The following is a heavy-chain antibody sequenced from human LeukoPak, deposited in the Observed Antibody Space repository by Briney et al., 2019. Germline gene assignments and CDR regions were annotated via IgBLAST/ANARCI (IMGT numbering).Heavy chain of an antibody. J-gene: IGHJ6*04. CDR3: ARGPGSGSYFRYYYYGMDV. CDR1: GFTFSSYE. Sequence: PGGSLRLSCAASGFTFSSYEMNWVRQAPGKGREWVSYISSSGSTIYYADSVKGRFTISRDNAKNSLYLQMNSLRAEDTAVYYCARGPGSGSYFRYYYYGMDVWGKGTTVTVSS. CDR2: ISSSGSTI. V-gene: IGHV3-48*03. D-gene: IGHD3-10*01.